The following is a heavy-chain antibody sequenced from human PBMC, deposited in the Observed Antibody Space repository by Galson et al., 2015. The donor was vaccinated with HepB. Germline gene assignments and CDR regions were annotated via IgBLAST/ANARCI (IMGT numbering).Heavy chain of an antibody. J-gene: IGHJ4*02. CDR2: IVVGSGNT. CDR1: GFTFTSSA. CDR3: AALLDVIVVEDY. Sequence: SVKASCKASGFTFTSSAVQWVRQARGQRLEWIGWIVVGSGNTNYAQKFQERVTITRDMSTSTAYMELSSLRSEDTAVYYCAALLDVIVVEDYWGQGTLVTVSS. D-gene: IGHD2-21*01. V-gene: IGHV1-58*01.